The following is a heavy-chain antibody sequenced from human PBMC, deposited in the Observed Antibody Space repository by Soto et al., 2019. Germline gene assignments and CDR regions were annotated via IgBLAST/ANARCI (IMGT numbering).Heavy chain of an antibody. CDR1: GFAFRSYA. CDR3: ASRRGFGTYYFAY. V-gene: IGHV3-30-3*01. Sequence: QVQLVESGGGVVQPGRSLRLSCEASGFAFRSYAVHWVRQAPGKGPDWVALISYDGSNKYYADSVKGRFTISRDNSKNTLYLQVNSLRAEDTAVYYCASRRGFGTYYFAYWGQGTLVTVSS. J-gene: IGHJ4*02. CDR2: ISYDGSNK. D-gene: IGHD1-7*01.